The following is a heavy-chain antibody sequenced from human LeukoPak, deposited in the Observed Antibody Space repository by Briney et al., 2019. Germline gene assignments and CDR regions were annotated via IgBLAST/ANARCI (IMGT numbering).Heavy chain of an antibody. D-gene: IGHD6-19*01. CDR3: AKGLFNGRSGWYVFGY. CDR1: GYTFTGYY. J-gene: IGHJ4*02. Sequence: ASVKVSCKASGYTFTGYYMHWVRQAPGQGLEWMGRINPNSGGTNYAQKFQGRVTMTRDTSISTAYMELSRLRPDDTAVYYCAKGLFNGRSGWYVFGYWGQGTLVTVSS. CDR2: INPNSGGT. V-gene: IGHV1-2*06.